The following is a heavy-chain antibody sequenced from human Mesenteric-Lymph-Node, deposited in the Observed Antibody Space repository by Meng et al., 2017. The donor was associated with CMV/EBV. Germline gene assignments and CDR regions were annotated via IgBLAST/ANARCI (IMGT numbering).Heavy chain of an antibody. J-gene: IGHJ4*02. V-gene: IGHV3-30*02. D-gene: IGHD6-19*01. CDR2: IRFDGNNK. CDR1: GFTFKNFA. Sequence: GGSLRLSCAASGFTFKNFAMHWVRQDPGMGLEWVAFIRFDGNNKYYADSVKGRFTISRDNSKNTLYLQMNSLRAEDTAVYYCAKDWIPNSSGWDYLDYWGQGTLVTVSS. CDR3: AKDWIPNSSGWDYLDY.